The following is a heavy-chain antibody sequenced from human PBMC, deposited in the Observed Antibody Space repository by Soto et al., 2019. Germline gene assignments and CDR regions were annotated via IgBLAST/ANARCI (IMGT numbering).Heavy chain of an antibody. Sequence: SETLSLTCTVSGGSIRSYYWSWTRQPPGKGLEWIGYIYSSGSTNYNPSLKSRVTISVDTSKNQFSLKLSSVTAADTAVYYCARLNYDFWSGYEYYFDYWGQGSLVTVS. J-gene: IGHJ4*02. D-gene: IGHD3-3*01. CDR2: IYSSGST. CDR3: ARLNYDFWSGYEYYFDY. V-gene: IGHV4-59*08. CDR1: GGSIRSYY.